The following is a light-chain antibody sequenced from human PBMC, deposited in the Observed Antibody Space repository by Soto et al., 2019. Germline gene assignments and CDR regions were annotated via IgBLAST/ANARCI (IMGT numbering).Light chain of an antibody. Sequence: DIQLTQSPPSLSVSVGDSVTITCRASQTIGNYVNWYQQKPGKAPEVLIYKTSTLQSGAPSRFRGSGSGTDFTLTINSLQPEDVATYYCQQSSRAPVTFGQGTRLDIK. CDR2: KTS. CDR1: QTIGNY. J-gene: IGKJ5*01. CDR3: QQSSRAPVT. V-gene: IGKV1-39*01.